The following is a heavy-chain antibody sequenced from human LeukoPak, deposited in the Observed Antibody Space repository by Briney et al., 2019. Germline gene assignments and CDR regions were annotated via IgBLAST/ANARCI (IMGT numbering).Heavy chain of an antibody. CDR2: INPSGGST. J-gene: IGHJ4*02. D-gene: IGHD4-17*01. V-gene: IGHV1-46*01. Sequence: ASVKVSCKASGYTFTSYYMHWVRQAPGQGLEWMGIINPSGGSTSYAQKFQDRVTMTRDTSTSTVYMELSSLRSEDTAVYYCARARSSVTTVTTPGYWGQGTLVTVSS. CDR1: GYTFTSYY. CDR3: ARARSSVTTVTTPGY.